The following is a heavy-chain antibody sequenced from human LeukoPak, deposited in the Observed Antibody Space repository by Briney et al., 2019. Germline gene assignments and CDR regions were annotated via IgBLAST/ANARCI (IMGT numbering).Heavy chain of an antibody. CDR2: INPNSGGT. V-gene: IGHV1-2*02. Sequence: ASVKVSCKASGGTFSSYAISWVRQAPGQGLEWMGWINPNSGGTNYAQKFQGRVTMTRDTSISTAYMELSRLRSDDTAVYYCARERGSELTEAGDAFDIWGQGTMVTVSS. J-gene: IGHJ3*02. CDR3: ARERGSELTEAGDAFDI. D-gene: IGHD1-14*01. CDR1: GGTFSSYA.